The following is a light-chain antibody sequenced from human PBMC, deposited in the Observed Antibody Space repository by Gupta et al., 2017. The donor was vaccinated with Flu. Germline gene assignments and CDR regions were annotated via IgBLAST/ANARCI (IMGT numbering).Light chain of an antibody. Sequence: SITISCTGTSRDVGGYNYVSWYQQRPGKAPQLMIYEVRYRPAGVSSRFSGSKSGNTASLTISGLQAEDEADYYCSSYTSTSSGVFGGGTELTVL. CDR2: EVR. J-gene: IGLJ3*02. CDR1: SRDVGGYNY. V-gene: IGLV2-14*01. CDR3: SSYTSTSSGV.